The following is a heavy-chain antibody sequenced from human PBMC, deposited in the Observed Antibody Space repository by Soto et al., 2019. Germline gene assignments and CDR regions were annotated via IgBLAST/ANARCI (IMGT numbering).Heavy chain of an antibody. CDR1: GYTFTSYD. CDR3: ARDRALLAASPGY. Sequence: QVQLVQSGAEVKKPGASVKVSCKASGYTFTSYDISWVRQAPGQGLEWMGWISAYSGNTNYAQKFPGRVTLTTDTSTSTDYMELRSRRSDDTAVYYCARDRALLAASPGYWGQGTLVTVSS. J-gene: IGHJ4*02. V-gene: IGHV1-18*01. D-gene: IGHD2-15*01. CDR2: ISAYSGNT.